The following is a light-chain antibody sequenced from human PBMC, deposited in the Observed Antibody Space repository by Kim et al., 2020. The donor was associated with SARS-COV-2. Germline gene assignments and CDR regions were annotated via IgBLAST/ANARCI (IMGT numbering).Light chain of an antibody. Sequence: VDLGQTVSITCQGDSLRSYYAPWYQQKPGQAPTLVIYGKNNRPSGIPDRFSGSSSGNTASLTITGTQAGDEADYYCNSRDSNDTVVFGGGTQLTVL. J-gene: IGLJ2*01. CDR3: NSRDSNDTVV. CDR2: GKN. V-gene: IGLV3-19*01. CDR1: SLRSYY.